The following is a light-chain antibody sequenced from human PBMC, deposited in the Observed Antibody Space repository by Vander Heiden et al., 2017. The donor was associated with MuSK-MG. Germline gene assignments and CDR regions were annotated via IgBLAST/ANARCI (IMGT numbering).Light chain of an antibody. V-gene: IGKV2-28*01. J-gene: IGKJ2*01. CDR1: QSLLHRNGYNY. CDR2: LGS. Sequence: DIVMTQSPLSLPVTPGEPASISCRSSQSLLHRNGYNYLDWYLQKPGQSPQLLIYLGSNRASGVPDRFSGSGSGTDFTLKISRVEAEDVGVYYCRQALQTPLTFGQGTKLEIK. CDR3: RQALQTPLT.